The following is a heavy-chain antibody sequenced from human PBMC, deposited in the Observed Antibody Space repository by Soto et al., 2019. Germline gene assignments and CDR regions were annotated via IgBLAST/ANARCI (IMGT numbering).Heavy chain of an antibody. Sequence: QITLKESGPTLVKPTQTLTLTCTFSGFSLNSSGVGVGWIRQPPGKALEWLALIYWDDDKRYSPSLKSRLTITRDASKDQVVLTMPSMDPVDTATYYCAHRRYTSGWYYFDDWGQGTLVTVSS. CDR1: GFSLNSSGVG. V-gene: IGHV2-5*02. D-gene: IGHD6-19*01. CDR2: IYWDDDK. CDR3: AHRRYTSGWYYFDD. J-gene: IGHJ4*02.